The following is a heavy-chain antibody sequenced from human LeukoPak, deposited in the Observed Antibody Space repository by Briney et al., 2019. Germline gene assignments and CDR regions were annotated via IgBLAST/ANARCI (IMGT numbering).Heavy chain of an antibody. D-gene: IGHD6-19*01. CDR2: ISSSGSAI. Sequence: GGSLRLSCVASGFTFSDYYMSWIRQAPGKGLEWVSYISSSGSAIYYAGSVKGRFTISRDNAKNSLYLQMNSLRAEDTAVYYCARDHTVGQWPTHFDYWGQGTLVTVSS. CDR1: GFTFSDYY. CDR3: ARDHTVGQWPTHFDY. J-gene: IGHJ4*02. V-gene: IGHV3-11*04.